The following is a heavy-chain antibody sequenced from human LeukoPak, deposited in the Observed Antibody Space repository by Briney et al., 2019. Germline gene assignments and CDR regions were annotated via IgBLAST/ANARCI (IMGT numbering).Heavy chain of an antibody. CDR1: GLTFSNYD. CDR3: TTEIIVVVTAIPSDY. J-gene: IGHJ4*02. Sequence: GGSLRLSCVVSGLTFSNYDMNWVRQAPGKGLEWVGRIKSKTDGGTTDYAAPVKGRFTISRDDSKNTLYLQMNSLKTEDTAVYYCTTEIIVVVTAIPSDYWGQGTLVTVSS. D-gene: IGHD2-21*02. V-gene: IGHV3-15*01. CDR2: IKSKTDGGTT.